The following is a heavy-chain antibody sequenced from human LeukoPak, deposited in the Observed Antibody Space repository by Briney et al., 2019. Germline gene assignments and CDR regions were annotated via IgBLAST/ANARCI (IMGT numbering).Heavy chain of an antibody. Sequence: PGRSLRLSCAASGFTFDDYAMHWVRQAPGKGLEWVSLISWDGGSTYYADSVKGRFTISRDNSKNSLYLQMNSLRAEDTALYYCAKAGSRDYYYYMDVWGKGTTVTVSS. CDR3: AKAGSRDYYYYMDV. J-gene: IGHJ6*03. D-gene: IGHD3-10*01. CDR2: ISWDGGST. CDR1: GFTFDDYA. V-gene: IGHV3-43D*03.